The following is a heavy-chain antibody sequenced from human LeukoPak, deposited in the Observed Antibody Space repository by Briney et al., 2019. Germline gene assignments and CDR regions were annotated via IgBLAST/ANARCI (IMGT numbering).Heavy chain of an antibody. CDR3: AREGYCSGTSCYNFNY. V-gene: IGHV4-34*01. Sequence: SETLSLTCAVYGGSFSGYYWSWIRQPPGKGLEWLGEINHSGSTNYNPSLKSRVTISVDTSKNQFSLKLSSVTAADTAVYYCAREGYCSGTSCYNFNYWGQGTLVTVSS. D-gene: IGHD2-2*02. CDR2: INHSGST. CDR1: GGSFSGYY. J-gene: IGHJ4*02.